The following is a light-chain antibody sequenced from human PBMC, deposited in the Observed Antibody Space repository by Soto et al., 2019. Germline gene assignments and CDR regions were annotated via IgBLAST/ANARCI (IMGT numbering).Light chain of an antibody. Sequence: AIQLTQSPSSLSASVGDRVTITCRASQVITSDLAWYQQRPGKAPDLLIYAASTLQSGVPSRFSGSGSGTDFTLTIISLQPEDFASYYCQQFHSYPLTFGQGTRLEI. J-gene: IGKJ5*01. CDR1: QVITSD. V-gene: IGKV1-13*02. CDR3: QQFHSYPLT. CDR2: AAS.